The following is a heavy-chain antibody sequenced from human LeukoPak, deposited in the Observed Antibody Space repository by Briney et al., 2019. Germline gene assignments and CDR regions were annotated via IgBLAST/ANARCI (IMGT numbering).Heavy chain of an antibody. CDR3: AGDFLFRGWYFLCAFDI. Sequence: SETLSLTCTVSGGSISSSGYYWGWIRQPPGKGLEWIGSIYHSGSTYYNPSLKSRLTISVDTSKNQFSLKLSSVTVADTAVYYCAGDFLFRGWYFLCAFDIWGQGTMVTVSS. D-gene: IGHD6-19*01. V-gene: IGHV4-39*07. CDR2: IYHSGST. J-gene: IGHJ3*02. CDR1: GGSISSSGYY.